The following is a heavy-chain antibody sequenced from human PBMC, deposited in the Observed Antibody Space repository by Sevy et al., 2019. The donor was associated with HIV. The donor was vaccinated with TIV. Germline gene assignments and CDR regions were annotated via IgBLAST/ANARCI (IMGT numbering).Heavy chain of an antibody. CDR3: AKDGSQLWYYYGSGSSDY. Sequence: GGSLRLSCAASGFTFSSYAMSWVRQAPGKGLEWVSAISGSGGSTYYADSVKGRFTISRDNSKNTLYLQMNSLRAEDTAVYYCAKDGSQLWYYYGSGSSDYWGQGTLVTVSS. CDR2: ISGSGGST. V-gene: IGHV3-23*01. CDR1: GFTFSSYA. J-gene: IGHJ4*02. D-gene: IGHD3-10*01.